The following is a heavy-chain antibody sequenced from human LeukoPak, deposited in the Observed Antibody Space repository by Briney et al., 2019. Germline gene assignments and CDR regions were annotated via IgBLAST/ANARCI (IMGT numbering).Heavy chain of an antibody. CDR2: IYYSGST. D-gene: IGHD6-6*01. V-gene: IGHV4-61*01. J-gene: IGHJ3*02. Sequence: NPSETLSLTCAVSGYSISSGYYWSWIRQPPGKGLEWIGYIYYSGSTNYNPSLKSRVTISVDTSKNQFSLKLSSVTAADTAVYYCARIDSSFAFDIWGQGTMVTVSS. CDR1: GYSISSGYY. CDR3: ARIDSSFAFDI.